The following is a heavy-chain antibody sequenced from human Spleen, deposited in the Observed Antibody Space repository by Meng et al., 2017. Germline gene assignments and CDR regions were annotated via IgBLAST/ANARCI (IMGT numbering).Heavy chain of an antibody. J-gene: IGHJ4*02. CDR2: ISSSSDYI. CDR3: ARDFYYDSSGFYSGFDC. CDR1: GFTFSSYS. V-gene: IGHV3-21*01. Sequence: EVQLVESGGGLVKPGGSLRLSCAASGFTFSSYSVNWVRQAPGKGLEWVSSISSSSDYIYYADSVKGRFTISRDNARNSLYLQMNSLRAEDTAVYYCARDFYYDSSGFYSGFDCWGQGTLVTVSS. D-gene: IGHD3-22*01.